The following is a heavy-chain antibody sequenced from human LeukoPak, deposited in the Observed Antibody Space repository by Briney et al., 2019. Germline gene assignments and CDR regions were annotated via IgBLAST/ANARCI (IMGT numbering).Heavy chain of an antibody. Sequence: GGSLRLSCAASGFTFSNYAMTWVRQAPGQGLEWVSTITNGAAGTFYADSVKGRFTISGDNSKNTVYLQMNSLRAEDTAVYYCAKAVETRGLFDYWGQGTLVTVSS. D-gene: IGHD4-23*01. V-gene: IGHV3-23*01. J-gene: IGHJ4*02. CDR1: GFTFSNYA. CDR3: AKAVETRGLFDY. CDR2: ITNGAAGT.